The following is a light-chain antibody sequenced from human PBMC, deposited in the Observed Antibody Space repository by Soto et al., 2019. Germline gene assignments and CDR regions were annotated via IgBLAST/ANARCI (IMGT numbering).Light chain of an antibody. Sequence: DIQMTQSPSTLSASVGDRVTITCRASQSVRSWLAWYQQKPGEVPKLLIYKASSLESGVPSRFSGSRSGTEVSRTISTLQPDDCLTYFCQQYSRNPFTLAGGTNVEIK. CDR1: QSVRSW. V-gene: IGKV1-5*03. J-gene: IGKJ4*01. CDR3: QQYSRNPFT. CDR2: KAS.